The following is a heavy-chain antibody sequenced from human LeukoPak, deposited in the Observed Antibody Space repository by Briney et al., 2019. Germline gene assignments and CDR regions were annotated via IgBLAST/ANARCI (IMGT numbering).Heavy chain of an antibody. Sequence: PSETLSLTCAVYGXSFSGYYWSWIRQPPGKGLEWIGEINHSGSTNYNPSLKSRVTISVDTSKNQFSLKLSSVTAADTAVYYCARGAYCSSTSCSSYYGMDVWGQGTTVTVSS. J-gene: IGHJ6*02. CDR2: INHSGST. CDR3: ARGAYCSSTSCSSYYGMDV. CDR1: GXSFSGYY. V-gene: IGHV4-34*01. D-gene: IGHD2-2*01.